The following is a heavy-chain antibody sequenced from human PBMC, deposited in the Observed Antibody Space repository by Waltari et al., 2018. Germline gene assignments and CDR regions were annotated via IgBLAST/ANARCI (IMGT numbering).Heavy chain of an antibody. J-gene: IGHJ6*03. CDR1: GYSFTSYW. CDR3: ARRGYSNYSYYYMDV. Sequence: EVQLVQSGAEVKKPGESLKISCKGSGYSFTSYWIGWVRQMPGKGLEWMGIIYPGDSDTRSSPSFQGQVTISADKSISTAYLQWSSLKASDTAMYYCARRGYSNYSYYYMDVWGKGTTVTVSS. D-gene: IGHD4-4*01. CDR2: IYPGDSDT. V-gene: IGHV5-51*01.